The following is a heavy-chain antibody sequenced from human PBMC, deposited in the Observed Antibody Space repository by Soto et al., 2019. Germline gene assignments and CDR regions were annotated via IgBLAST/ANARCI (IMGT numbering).Heavy chain of an antibody. CDR3: AKGRYDSSGYEDY. CDR1: VFTFSRYV. V-gene: IGHV3-23*01. CDR2: ISGSGGST. Sequence: WWSLRLSCSASVFTFSRYVMSWVRQAPGKGLEWVSAISGSGGSTYYADSVKGRFTISRDNSKNTLYLQMNSLRAEDTAVYYCAKGRYDSSGYEDYWGQGTLVTVSS. D-gene: IGHD3-22*01. J-gene: IGHJ4*02.